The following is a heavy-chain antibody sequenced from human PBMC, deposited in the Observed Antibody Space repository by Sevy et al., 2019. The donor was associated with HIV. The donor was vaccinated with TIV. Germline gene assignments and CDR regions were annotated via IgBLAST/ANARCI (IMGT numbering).Heavy chain of an antibody. V-gene: IGHV4-59*12. CDR3: ATAYKGYDHFDY. CDR1: GGSISTYY. J-gene: IGHJ4*02. D-gene: IGHD5-12*01. CDR2: IYYDGST. Sequence: SETLSLTCTVSGGSISTYYWTWMRQPPGKGLEWIGYIYYDGSTNYNPSLRSRVTTSIDTSKNQFSLTLSSVTAADAAVYYCATAYKGYDHFDYWGQGTLVTVSS.